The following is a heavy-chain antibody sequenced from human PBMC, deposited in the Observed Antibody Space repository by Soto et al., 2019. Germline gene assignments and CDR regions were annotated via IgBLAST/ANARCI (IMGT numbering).Heavy chain of an antibody. CDR2: IYHTGTT. Sequence: QLQLQESGPGLVKPSETLSLNCAVSGDSLISDTYWGWIRQPPGKGLEWVGSIYHTGTTYYNPSLKIRAARSVDTSKSHFSLTLSPLTAAETALYYCARLQSLYGSGIYYLDYWGQGTLVTVSS. D-gene: IGHD3-10*01. V-gene: IGHV4-39*02. CDR1: GDSLISDTY. J-gene: IGHJ4*02. CDR3: ARLQSLYGSGIYYLDY.